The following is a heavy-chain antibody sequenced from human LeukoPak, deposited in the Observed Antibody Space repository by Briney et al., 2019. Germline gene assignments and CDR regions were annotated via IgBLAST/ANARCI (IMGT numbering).Heavy chain of an antibody. CDR1: GFTFSGYG. V-gene: IGHV3-33*01. D-gene: IGHD3-10*01. CDR3: ARKRVYGSGISS. Sequence: GRSLRLSCAASGFTFSGYGMHWVRQAPGKGLEWVAVVWYDGSNKYYADSVKGRFTISRDNSKNTLYLEMNSLRAEDTAVYYCARKRVYGSGISSWGQGTLVTVSS. J-gene: IGHJ5*02. CDR2: VWYDGSNK.